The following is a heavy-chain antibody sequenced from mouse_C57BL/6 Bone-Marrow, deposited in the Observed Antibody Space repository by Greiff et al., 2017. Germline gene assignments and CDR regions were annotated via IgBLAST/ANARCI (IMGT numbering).Heavy chain of an antibody. CDR1: GYTFTSYG. CDR3: ARGGITTPFDV. V-gene: IGHV1-81*01. D-gene: IGHD2-4*01. CDR2: IYPRSGNT. Sequence: QVQLQQSGAELARPGASVKLSCKASGYTFTSYGISWVKQRTGQGLEWIGEIYPRSGNTYYNEKFKGKATLTADKSSSTAYMEHRSLTSEDSAVYFCARGGITTPFDVWGTGTTVTVSS. J-gene: IGHJ1*03.